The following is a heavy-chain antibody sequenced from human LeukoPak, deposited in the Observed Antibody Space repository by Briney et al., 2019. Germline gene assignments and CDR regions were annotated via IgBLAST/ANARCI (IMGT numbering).Heavy chain of an antibody. CDR3: APVTRLFDY. V-gene: IGHV3-23*01. Sequence: GGSLRLSCAASGLTFSSQAMTWVRQAPGKGLEWVSAMSGSGDHIYYADSVKGRFIISRDNSRDTLYLQMNSLRAEDTAVYYCAPVTRLFDYWGQGTLVTVSS. CDR1: GLTFSSQA. CDR2: MSGSGDHI. J-gene: IGHJ4*02. D-gene: IGHD4-17*01.